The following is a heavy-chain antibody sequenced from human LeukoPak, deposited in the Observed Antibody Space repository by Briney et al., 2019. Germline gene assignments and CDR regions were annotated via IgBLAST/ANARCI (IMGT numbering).Heavy chain of an antibody. Sequence: SETLSLTCAVYGGSFSSGGYYWSWIRQHPGKGLEWIGYIYYSGSTYYNPSLKSRVTISVDTSKNQFSLKLSSVTAADTAVYYCARGYSSGWYVGLARWFDPWGQGTLVTVSS. J-gene: IGHJ5*02. D-gene: IGHD6-19*01. CDR3: ARGYSSGWYVGLARWFDP. V-gene: IGHV4-31*11. CDR2: IYYSGST. CDR1: GGSFSSGGYY.